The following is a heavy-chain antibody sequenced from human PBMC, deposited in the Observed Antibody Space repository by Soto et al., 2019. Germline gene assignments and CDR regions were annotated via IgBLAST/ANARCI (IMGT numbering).Heavy chain of an antibody. CDR2: IYYSGNT. CDR1: GGSIRSGGYY. D-gene: IGHD5-18*01. V-gene: IGHV4-31*03. J-gene: IGHJ6*02. Sequence: SETLSLTCTVCGGSIRSGGYYWSWVRQNPRKGLEWIGNIYYSGNTYYNPSLKSRLTISVDTSKNQFSLNLSSVTAADAAVYYCARDRLMATAGTARHYFGLDVWGQGTTVTVS. CDR3: ARDRLMATAGTARHYFGLDV.